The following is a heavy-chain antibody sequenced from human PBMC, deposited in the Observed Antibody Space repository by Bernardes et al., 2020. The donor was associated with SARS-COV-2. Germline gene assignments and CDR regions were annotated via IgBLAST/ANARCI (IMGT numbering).Heavy chain of an antibody. CDR3: AETVTLESWIAGSPRGRFDP. D-gene: IGHD5-12*01. CDR1: GGSVSGSKTY. V-gene: IGHV4-39*01. CDR2: ISYSGTT. J-gene: IGHJ5*02. Sequence: SETLSLTCTVSGGSVSGSKTYWAWIRQSPGKGLEWIGSISYSGTTYYNPSLKSRVTISVDNSKNQFSLRLNSVTAADTAVFYCAETVTLESWIAGSPRGRFDPWGQGTLVTVTS.